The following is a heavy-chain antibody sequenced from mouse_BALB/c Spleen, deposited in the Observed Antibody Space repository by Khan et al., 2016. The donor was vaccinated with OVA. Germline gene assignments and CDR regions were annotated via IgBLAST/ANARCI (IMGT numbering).Heavy chain of an antibody. CDR2: INPHIGET. J-gene: IGHJ2*01. V-gene: IGHV1-20*02. Sequence: VQLKQSGPELVKPGASVKISCKASGYSFTGYFMNWVMQSHGKSLEWIGRINPHIGETFYNQKFKGKATLTVDESSSTAHMELRSLASEDPAVYYCARIYRSDFDYWGQGTTVTVSS. CDR1: GYSFTGYF. CDR3: ARIYRSDFDY. D-gene: IGHD1-1*01.